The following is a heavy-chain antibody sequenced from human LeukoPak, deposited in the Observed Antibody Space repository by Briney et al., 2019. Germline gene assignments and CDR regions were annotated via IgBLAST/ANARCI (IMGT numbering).Heavy chain of an antibody. V-gene: IGHV3-7*01. Sequence: PGGSLRLSCAASGFTFSSYWMSWVRQAPGKGLEWVANIKQDGSEKYYVDSVKGRFIISRDNAKNSLYLQMNSLRAEDTAVYYCARVSHFDWPYYYYYYMDVWGKGTTVTVSS. J-gene: IGHJ6*03. CDR2: IKQDGSEK. CDR3: ARVSHFDWPYYYYYYMDV. CDR1: GFTFSSYW. D-gene: IGHD3-9*01.